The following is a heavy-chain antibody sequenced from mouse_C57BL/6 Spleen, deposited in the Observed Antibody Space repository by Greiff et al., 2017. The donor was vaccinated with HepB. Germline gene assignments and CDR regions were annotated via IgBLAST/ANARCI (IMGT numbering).Heavy chain of an antibody. CDR1: GYSFTGYY. CDR3: ARDDYDVFDY. D-gene: IGHD2-4*01. Sequence: EVQLQQSGPELVKPGASVKISCKASGYSFTGYYMNWVKQSPEKSLEWIGEINPSTGGTTYNQKFKAKATLTVDKSSSTAYMQLKSLTSEDSAVYYCARDDYDVFDYWGQGTTLTVSS. CDR2: INPSTGGT. V-gene: IGHV1-42*01. J-gene: IGHJ2*01.